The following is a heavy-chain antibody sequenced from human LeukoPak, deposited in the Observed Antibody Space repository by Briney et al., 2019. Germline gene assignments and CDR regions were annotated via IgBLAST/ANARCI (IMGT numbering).Heavy chain of an antibody. CDR2: ISWNSGSI. Sequence: GRSLRLSCAASGFTFDDYAMHWVRQAPGKGLEWVSGISWNSGSIGYADSVKGRFTISRDNAKNSLYLQMNSLRAVDTALHYCAKDLDSTPYYMDVWGKGTTVTVSS. CDR3: AKDLDSTPYYMDV. V-gene: IGHV3-9*01. D-gene: IGHD6-13*01. J-gene: IGHJ6*03. CDR1: GFTFDDYA.